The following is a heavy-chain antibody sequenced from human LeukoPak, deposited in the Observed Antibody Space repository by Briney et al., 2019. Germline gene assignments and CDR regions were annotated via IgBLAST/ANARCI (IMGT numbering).Heavy chain of an antibody. D-gene: IGHD6-13*01. CDR1: GFTVSSNY. J-gene: IGHJ6*03. V-gene: IGHV3-53*01. CDR3: ARDIAGAHYYYYYMDV. Sequence: PGGSLRLSCAASGFTVSSNYMSWVRQAPGKGLEWVSVIYSGGSTYYADSVKGRFTISRDNSKNTLYLQMNSLRAEYTAVYYCARDIAGAHYYYYYMDVWGKGTTVTVSS. CDR2: IYSGGST.